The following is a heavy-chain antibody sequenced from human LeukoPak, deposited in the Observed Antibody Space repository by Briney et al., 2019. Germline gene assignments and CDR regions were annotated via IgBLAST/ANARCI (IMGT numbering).Heavy chain of an antibody. CDR2: SSSSSSYI. V-gene: IGHV3-21*01. CDR1: GFTFSSYS. D-gene: IGHD1-14*01. CDR3: ARDLEGVGSNQFDY. Sequence: GGSLRLSCAASGFTFSSYSMNWVRQAPGKGLEWVSSSSSSSSYIYYADSVKGRFTISRDNAKNSLYLQMNSLRAEDTAVYYCARDLEGVGSNQFDYWGQGTLVTVSS. J-gene: IGHJ4*02.